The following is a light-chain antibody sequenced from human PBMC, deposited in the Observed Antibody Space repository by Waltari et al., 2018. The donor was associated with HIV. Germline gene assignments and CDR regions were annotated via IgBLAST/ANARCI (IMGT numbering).Light chain of an antibody. CDR1: QSVRSN. J-gene: IGKJ1*01. Sequence: EVVMTQSPVTLSVSPGERATLSCRASQSVRSNLAWYQQKPGQAPRLLIYGASTRATGIPARFSGSGSGTEFTLTISSLQSEDFAVYYCQQYNDWPPGTFGQGTKVEVK. CDR3: QQYNDWPPGT. V-gene: IGKV3-15*01. CDR2: GAS.